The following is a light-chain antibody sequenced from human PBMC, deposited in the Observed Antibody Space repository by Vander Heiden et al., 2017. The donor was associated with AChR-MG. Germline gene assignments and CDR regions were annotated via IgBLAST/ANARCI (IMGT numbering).Light chain of an antibody. Sequence: SYELTQPPSVSVSPGQTASITCSGDALPKQYAYWYQQKPGQAPVLVVYKDSERPTGIPERFSGSSSGTTVTLTISGVQAEEEADYYCQSADSSGTYRVFGGGTKLTVL. CDR3: QSADSSGTYRV. V-gene: IGLV3-25*02. CDR2: KDS. CDR1: ALPKQY. J-gene: IGLJ3*02.